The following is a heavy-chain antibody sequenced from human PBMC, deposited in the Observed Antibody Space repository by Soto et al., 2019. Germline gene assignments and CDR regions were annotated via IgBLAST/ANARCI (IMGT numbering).Heavy chain of an antibody. CDR3: ARLAFGLRWDFDC. Sequence: PGGSLRLSCAASGFTFSTYWMSWVRQAPGKGLEWVANIKQDGSEKYYVDSVKGRFTISRDNAKSSLYLQMSNLRAEDTALYYCARLAFGLRWDFDCWGEGTLVTAPQ. D-gene: IGHD4-17*01. V-gene: IGHV3-7*03. CDR2: IKQDGSEK. CDR1: GFTFSTYW. J-gene: IGHJ4*02.